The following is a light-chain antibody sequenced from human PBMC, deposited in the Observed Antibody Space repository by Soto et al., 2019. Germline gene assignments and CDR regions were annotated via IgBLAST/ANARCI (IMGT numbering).Light chain of an antibody. Sequence: IQMTQSPSTLSASVRDRVTITCRASQSIERYMAWYQQKPGRAPSLIIFDTSNLERGVPSRFSGSVSVTEFPLIISNLQPDEFATYYCQQLNDYLWTFGQGTKV. CDR3: QQLNDYLWT. CDR1: QSIERY. CDR2: DTS. J-gene: IGKJ1*01. V-gene: IGKV1-5*01.